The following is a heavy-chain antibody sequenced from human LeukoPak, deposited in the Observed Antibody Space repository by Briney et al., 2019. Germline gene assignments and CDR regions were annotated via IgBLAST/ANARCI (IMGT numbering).Heavy chain of an antibody. CDR3: AKSPHVQVLVYYLDP. CDR1: GFTFSSYA. V-gene: IGHV3-23*01. D-gene: IGHD3-22*01. Sequence: GGSLRLSCAASGFTFSSYAMSWVRQAPGKGLEWVSSLSGSGGSTHYADSVKGRFTIPRDNSKNTLYLQMNGLRAEDTAVYYCAKSPHVQVLVYYLDPWGQGTLVTVSS. J-gene: IGHJ5*02. CDR2: LSGSGGST.